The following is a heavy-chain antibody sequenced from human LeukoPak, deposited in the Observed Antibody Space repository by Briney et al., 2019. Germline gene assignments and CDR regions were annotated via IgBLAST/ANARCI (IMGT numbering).Heavy chain of an antibody. CDR3: ARDRDYTGDY. CDR2: ISGYKGNT. V-gene: IGHV1-18*01. D-gene: IGHD2-2*02. J-gene: IGHJ4*02. CDR1: GYTFNTYG. Sequence: ASVKVSCKASGYTFNTYGITWVRQAPGQGLEWMGWISGYKGNTNYAQKFQGRVTVTTDTSTNTAYMEVRSLRSDDTAVYYCARDRDYTGDYWGQGTLVTVSS.